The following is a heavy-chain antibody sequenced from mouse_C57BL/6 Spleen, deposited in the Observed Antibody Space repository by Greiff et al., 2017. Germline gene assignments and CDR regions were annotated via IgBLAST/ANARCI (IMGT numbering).Heavy chain of an antibody. Sequence: QVQLQQPGAELVRPGTSVKLSCKASGYTFTSYWMHWVKQRPGQGLEWIGVIDPSDSYTNYNQKFKGKATLTVDTSSSTAYMQLSSLTSEDSAVYYGARGGGRDFDYWGQGTTLTVSS. V-gene: IGHV1-59*01. CDR2: IDPSDSYT. J-gene: IGHJ2*01. CDR3: ARGGGRDFDY. D-gene: IGHD3-3*01. CDR1: GYTFTSYW.